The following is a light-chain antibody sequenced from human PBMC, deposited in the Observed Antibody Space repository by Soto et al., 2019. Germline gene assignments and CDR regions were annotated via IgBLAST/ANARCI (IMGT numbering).Light chain of an antibody. Sequence: QSALTQPASVSGSPGQSITISCTGTSSDVGAYNYVSWYQQHPGKAPKLIIYEVSNRPSGVSNRFSGSKSGNTASLTIYGLQAEDEDDYCCSSYTTSSTIIFGGGTKVTVL. V-gene: IGLV2-14*01. CDR1: SSDVGAYNY. CDR2: EVS. CDR3: SSYTTSSTII. J-gene: IGLJ2*01.